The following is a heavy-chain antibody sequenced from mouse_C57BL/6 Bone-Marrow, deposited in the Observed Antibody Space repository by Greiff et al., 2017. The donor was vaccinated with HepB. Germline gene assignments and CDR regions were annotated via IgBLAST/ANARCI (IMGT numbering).Heavy chain of an antibody. Sequence: EVQLVESGGGLVKPGGSLKLSCAASGFTFSDYGMHWVRQAPEKGLEWVAYISSGSSTIYYADTVKGRFTISRDNAKNTLFLQMTSLRSEDTAMYYCARSRIPYCYAMDYWGQGTSVTVSS. V-gene: IGHV5-17*01. CDR2: ISSGSSTI. CDR3: ARSRIPYCYAMDY. J-gene: IGHJ4*01. CDR1: GFTFSDYG. D-gene: IGHD5-1-1*01.